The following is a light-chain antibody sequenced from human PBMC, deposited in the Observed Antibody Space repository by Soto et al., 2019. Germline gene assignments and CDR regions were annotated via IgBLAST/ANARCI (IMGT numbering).Light chain of an antibody. J-gene: IGKJ1*01. CDR3: QQRFNWPPWT. CDR1: QSVSSN. V-gene: IGKV3-15*01. Sequence: EIVMTQSPATLSVSPGERATLSCRASQSVSSNLAWYQQKPGQAPRLLIYGASTRATGIPARFSGSGSGTDFTLTISSLEPEDFAVYYCQQRFNWPPWTFGQGTKVDIK. CDR2: GAS.